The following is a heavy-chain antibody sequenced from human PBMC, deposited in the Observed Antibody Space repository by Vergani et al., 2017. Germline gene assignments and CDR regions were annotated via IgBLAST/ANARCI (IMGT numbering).Heavy chain of an antibody. CDR3: VKGDCSGGACYGVD. CDR1: GFTFDDYA. D-gene: IGHD2-15*01. J-gene: IGHJ4*02. Sequence: EVQLVESGGGLVQPGRSLRLSCAASGFTFDDYAMHWVRQAPGKGLEWVSGGSWNSGDVGYADSVKGRFITSRDNAKKSLDLQMNSLRVEDTALYYCVKGDCSGGACYGVDWGQGTQVTV. V-gene: IGHV3-9*01. CDR2: GSWNSGDV.